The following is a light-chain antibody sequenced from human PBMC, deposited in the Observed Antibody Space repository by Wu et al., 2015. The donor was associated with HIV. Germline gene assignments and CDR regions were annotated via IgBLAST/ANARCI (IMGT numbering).Light chain of an antibody. V-gene: IGKV3-20*01. CDR3: QQYDSSPYN. CDR2: GAS. Sequence: VLTQSPGTLSLSPGEGATLSCSVSESVNGYLAWYQQRPGQPPRILIYGASSRAAGIPDRFRGSGSGTDFSLTIRRLEPEDFAVYYCQQYDSSPYNFGQGTKRGDQT. CDR1: ESVNGY. J-gene: IGKJ2*01.